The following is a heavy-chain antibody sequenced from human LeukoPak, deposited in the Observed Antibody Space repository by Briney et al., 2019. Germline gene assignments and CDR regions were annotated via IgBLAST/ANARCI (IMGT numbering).Heavy chain of an antibody. CDR1: GGTFSSYA. J-gene: IGHJ3*02. CDR3: ARVGGGCSSTSCYHRLRAFDI. V-gene: IGHV1-69*13. Sequence: SVKVSCKASGGTFSSYAISWVRRAPGQGLEWMGGIIPIFGTANYAQKFQGRVTITADESTSTAYMELSSLRSEDTAVYYCARVGGGCSSTSCYHRLRAFDIWGQGTMVTVSS. D-gene: IGHD2-2*01. CDR2: IIPIFGTA.